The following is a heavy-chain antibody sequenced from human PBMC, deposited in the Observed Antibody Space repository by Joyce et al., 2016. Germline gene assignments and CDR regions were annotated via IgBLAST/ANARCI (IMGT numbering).Heavy chain of an antibody. CDR2: IYWNDDT. V-gene: IGHV2-5*01. D-gene: IGHD2-21*02. CDR3: ARTLPPLIYCSGGCYSSVVGFDS. CDR1: GFSLSTSGVG. J-gene: IGHJ4*02. Sequence: QITLKESGPTLVKPTQTLTLTCTFSGFSLSTSGVGVGWIRQPPGKALEWLTLIYWNDDTRSNFFLRDRLTITRDTSKNQVVLTMANMEPKDTGTYYCARTLPPLIYCSGGCYSSVVGFDSWGQGALVTVSS.